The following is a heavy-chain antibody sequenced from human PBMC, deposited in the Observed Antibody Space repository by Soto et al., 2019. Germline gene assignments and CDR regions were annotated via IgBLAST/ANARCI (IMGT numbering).Heavy chain of an antibody. CDR2: INPNSGGT. Sequence: ASVKVSCKASGYTFTGYYMHWVRQAPGQGLEWMGWINPNSGGTNYAQKFQGRVTMTRDTSISTAYMELSGLRSDDTAVYYCARGAGYCSRNSCYKKYYYYYYGMDVWGQGTTVTVSS. V-gene: IGHV1-2*02. CDR3: ARGAGYCSRNSCYKKYYYYYYGMDV. CDR1: GYTFTGYY. J-gene: IGHJ6*02. D-gene: IGHD2-2*02.